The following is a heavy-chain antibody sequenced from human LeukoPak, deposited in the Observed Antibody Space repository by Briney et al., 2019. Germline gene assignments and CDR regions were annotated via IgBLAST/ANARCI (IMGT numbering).Heavy chain of an antibody. CDR2: IYSGGST. CDR3: ASPPILIAVADFPVAFDI. V-gene: IGHV3-66*01. CDR1: GFTVSSNY. J-gene: IGHJ3*02. Sequence: GGSLRLSCAASGFTVSSNYMSWVRQAPGKGLEWVSVIYSGGSTYYADSVKGRFTISRDNSKNTLYLQMNSLRAEDTAVYYCASPPILIAVADFPVAFDIWGQGTMVTVSS. D-gene: IGHD6-19*01.